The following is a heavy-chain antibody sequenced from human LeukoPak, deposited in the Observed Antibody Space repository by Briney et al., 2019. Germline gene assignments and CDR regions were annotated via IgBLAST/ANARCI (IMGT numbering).Heavy chain of an antibody. CDR1: GFTFSSYG. J-gene: IGHJ4*02. CDR3: AKEQTSSGYFDY. D-gene: IGHD3-10*01. V-gene: IGHV3-33*06. Sequence: GGSLRLSCAASGFTFSSYGFHWVRQAPGKGLEWVALIWYDGSKKYYADSVKGRFTISRDNPKNTLYLLMNSLSAEDTALYYCAKEQTSSGYFDYWGQGTLVTVSS. CDR2: IWYDGSKK.